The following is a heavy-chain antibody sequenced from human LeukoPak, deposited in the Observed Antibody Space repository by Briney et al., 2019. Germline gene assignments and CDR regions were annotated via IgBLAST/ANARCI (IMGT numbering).Heavy chain of an antibody. Sequence: PGGSLRLSCAASGFTFDDYAMHWVRQAPGKGLEWVSGISWNSGSIGYADSVKGRFTISRDNAKNSLYLQMNSLRAEDTALYYCAKDVRAAAAQLFAFDIWGQGTMVTVSS. CDR1: GFTFDDYA. V-gene: IGHV3-9*01. CDR2: ISWNSGSI. CDR3: AKDVRAAAAQLFAFDI. D-gene: IGHD6-13*01. J-gene: IGHJ3*02.